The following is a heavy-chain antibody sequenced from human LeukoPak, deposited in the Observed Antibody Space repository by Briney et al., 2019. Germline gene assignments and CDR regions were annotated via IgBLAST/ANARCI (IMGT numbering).Heavy chain of an antibody. Sequence: ASVQFSCKASGYTFTGYYIHWVRQAPGQGLEWMGWINPNSGGTNYAQKFQGRVTMPRDTSITTAYMELSGLRSDDTAIYYCARGKLAAPGRTGYNWFDPWGQGTLVTVSS. CDR1: GYTFTGYY. J-gene: IGHJ5*02. CDR2: INPNSGGT. CDR3: ARGKLAAPGRTGYNWFDP. V-gene: IGHV1-2*02. D-gene: IGHD6-13*01.